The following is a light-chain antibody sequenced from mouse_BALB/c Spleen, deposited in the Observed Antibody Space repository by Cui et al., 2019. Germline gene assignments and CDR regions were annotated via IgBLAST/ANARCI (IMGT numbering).Light chain of an antibody. CDR2: STS. CDR1: SSVSY. J-gene: IGKJ2*01. CDR3: QQRSSYPPT. V-gene: IGKV4-57*01. Sequence: QMVLTQSPAIMSASPGAKVTITCSASSSVSYMHWFQQKPGTSPKLWIYSTSNLASGVPARFSGSGSGTSYSLTISRMEAEDAATYYCQQRSSYPPTFGGGTKLEIK.